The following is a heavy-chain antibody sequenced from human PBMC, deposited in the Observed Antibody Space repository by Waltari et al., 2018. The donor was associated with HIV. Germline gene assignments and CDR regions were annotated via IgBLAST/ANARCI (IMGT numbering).Heavy chain of an antibody. V-gene: IGHV4-34*01. CDR2: INHSGST. J-gene: IGHJ4*02. D-gene: IGHD3-10*01. CDR3: ARGGNYYRSGSYYKLDY. Sequence: QVQLQQWGAGLLKPSETLSLTCAVYGGYFSDYYWSWIRQPPGKGLAWLGEINHSGSTNYNPSLNSRVTISVDTSKNQFSLKLSSVTAAYTAVYYCARGGNYYRSGSYYKLDYWGQGTLVTVSS. CDR1: GGYFSDYY.